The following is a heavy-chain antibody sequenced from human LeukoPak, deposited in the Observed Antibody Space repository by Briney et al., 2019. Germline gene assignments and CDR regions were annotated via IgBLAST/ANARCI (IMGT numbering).Heavy chain of an antibody. CDR3: AGRPIAAASAFDI. V-gene: IGHV5-51*01. D-gene: IGHD6-13*01. CDR1: GYTFTSYC. CDR2: IYPGDSDT. Sequence: GESLKISCKGSGYTFTSYCIGWVRQMPGKGLEWMGIIYPGDSDTRYSPSFQGQVTISADKSISTAYLQWSSLKASDTVMYYCAGRPIAAASAFDIWGQGTMVTVSS. J-gene: IGHJ3*02.